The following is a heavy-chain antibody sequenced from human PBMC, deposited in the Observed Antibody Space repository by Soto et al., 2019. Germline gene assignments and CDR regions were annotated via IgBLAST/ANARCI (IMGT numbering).Heavy chain of an antibody. D-gene: IGHD2-15*01. Sequence: QLQLQESGPGLVKPSETLSLTCTVSGGSISSSSYYWGWIRQPPGKGLEWIGSIYYSGSTYYNPSRKSRVTISVDTAKNQFSLKLSSGTAADTAVYYCARHCVVVADTEGWFDPWGQGTLVTVSS. CDR3: ARHCVVVADTEGWFDP. CDR2: IYYSGST. V-gene: IGHV4-39*01. CDR1: GGSISSSSYY. J-gene: IGHJ5*02.